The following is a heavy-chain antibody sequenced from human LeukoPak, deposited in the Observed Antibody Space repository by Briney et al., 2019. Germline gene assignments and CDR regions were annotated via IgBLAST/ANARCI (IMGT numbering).Heavy chain of an antibody. V-gene: IGHV4-4*07. CDR3: AGGHTSTWYRFFDF. J-gene: IGHJ4*02. CDR2: IYTSGTT. CDR1: GASTNDYY. D-gene: IGHD6-13*01. Sequence: YPSETLSLTCTVSGASTNDYYWSWIRQPAGKGLQWIGRIYTSGTTNYNPSLKSRVSMSVDKSKNQFSLKLRSVTAADTAVYFCAGGHTSTWYRFFDFWGQGIQVIVSS.